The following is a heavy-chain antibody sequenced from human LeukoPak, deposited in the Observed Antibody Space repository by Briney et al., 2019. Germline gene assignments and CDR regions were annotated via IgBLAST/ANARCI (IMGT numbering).Heavy chain of an antibody. CDR1: GGSISSNY. CDR3: ARDYGDPYYFDY. D-gene: IGHD4-17*01. V-gene: IGHV4-59*12. CDR2: IFYTGST. Sequence: KPSETLSLTCTVSGGSISSNYWSWIRQPPGKGLEWIGYIFYTGSTNYNPSLKSRVTISVDTSKNQFSLKVSSVTAADTAVYYCARDYGDPYYFDYWGQGTLVTVSS. J-gene: IGHJ4*02.